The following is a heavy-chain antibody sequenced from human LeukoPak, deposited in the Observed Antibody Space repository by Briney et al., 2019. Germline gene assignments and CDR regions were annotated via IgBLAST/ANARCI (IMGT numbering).Heavy chain of an antibody. V-gene: IGHV4-34*01. CDR1: GGSFSGYY. Sequence: SETLSLTCAVYGGSFSGYYWSWIRQPPGKGLEWIGEINHSGSTNYNPSLKSRVTISVDTSKNQFSLKLSSVTAADTAVYYCARARRDFWSGYLDYFDYWGQGTLVTVSS. D-gene: IGHD3-3*01. CDR3: ARARRDFWSGYLDYFDY. CDR2: INHSGST. J-gene: IGHJ4*02.